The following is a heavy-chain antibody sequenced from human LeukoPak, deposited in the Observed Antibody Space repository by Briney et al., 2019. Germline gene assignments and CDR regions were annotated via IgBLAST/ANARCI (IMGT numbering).Heavy chain of an antibody. CDR2: INHSGST. D-gene: IGHD3-10*01. J-gene: IGHJ6*02. V-gene: IGHV4-34*01. CDR3: ARVRGVRGVSYYYYGMDV. Sequence: SETLSLTCAVYGGSFSGYYWSWIRQPPGKGLEWIGEINHSGSTNYNPSLKSRATISVDTSKNQFSLRLSSVTAADTAVYYCARVRGVRGVSYYYYGMDVWGQGTTVTVSS. CDR1: GGSFSGYY.